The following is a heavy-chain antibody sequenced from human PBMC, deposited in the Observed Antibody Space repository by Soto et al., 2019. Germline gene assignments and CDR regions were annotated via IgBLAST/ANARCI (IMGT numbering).Heavy chain of an antibody. CDR2: IIPFFKAT. V-gene: IGHV1-69*01. Sequence: QVQLVQSGAEVKKPGSSVKVSCKASGGTFSSHAISWVRQAPGQGLEWMGGIIPFFKATNYAQKFQGRVTITADDSTSTAYMDLYSLRPKDTAVYYCARDVPLNYYDGTFSYYALDVWGQGTTVTVSS. J-gene: IGHJ6*02. CDR3: ARDVPLNYYDGTFSYYALDV. D-gene: IGHD3-16*01. CDR1: GGTFSSHA.